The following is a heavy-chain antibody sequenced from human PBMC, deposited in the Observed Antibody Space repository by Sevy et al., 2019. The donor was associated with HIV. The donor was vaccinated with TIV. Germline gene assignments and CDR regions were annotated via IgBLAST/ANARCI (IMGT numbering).Heavy chain of an antibody. CDR3: ARDLIAVTGGFDY. CDR1: GYTFTDYY. CDR2: INPDSRGT. Sequence: ASVKVSCKAYGYTFTDYYIHWVRQAPGQGLEWMGWINPDSRGTNYAQKFQGRVTMTRDTSISTAYMELSRLRSDDTAVYYCARDLIAVTGGFDYWGQGTLVTVSS. V-gene: IGHV1-2*02. D-gene: IGHD6-19*01. J-gene: IGHJ4*02.